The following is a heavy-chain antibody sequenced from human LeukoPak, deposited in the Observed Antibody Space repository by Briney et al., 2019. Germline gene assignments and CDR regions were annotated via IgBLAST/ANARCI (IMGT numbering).Heavy chain of an antibody. Sequence: ASVKVSCKASGYTFTSYYMHWVRQAPGQGLEWMGIINPSGGSTSYAQKFQGRVTMTRDMSTSTVYMELSSLRSEDTAVYYCARCCRFDSGSYCNSRYYYYYYGMDVWGQGSTVTVSS. CDR2: INPSGGST. CDR3: ARCCRFDSGSYCNSRYYYYYYGMDV. D-gene: IGHD3-10*01. CDR1: GYTFTSYY. J-gene: IGHJ6*02. V-gene: IGHV1-46*01.